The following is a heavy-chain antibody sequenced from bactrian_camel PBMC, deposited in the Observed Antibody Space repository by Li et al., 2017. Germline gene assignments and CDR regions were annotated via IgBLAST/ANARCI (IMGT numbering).Heavy chain of an antibody. D-gene: IGHD2*01. J-gene: IGHJ4*01. CDR2: IDLYGST. V-gene: IGHV3S53*01. Sequence: VQTGGSLRLSCVASGRTYNDHCMAWFRQTPGKEREGVASIDLYGSTRYADSVKGRFTISRDNAKNTLYLEMNSLKPEDTAVYYCAVDQRRTVTVAGSCFTQEYKNWGQGTQVTVS. CDR3: AVDQRRTVTVAGSCFTQEYKN. CDR1: GRTYNDHC.